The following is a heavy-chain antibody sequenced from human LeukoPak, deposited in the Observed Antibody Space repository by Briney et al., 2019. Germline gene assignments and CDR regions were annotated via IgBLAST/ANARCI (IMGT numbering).Heavy chain of an antibody. Sequence: AGGSLRLSCAASGFTFSSYAMSWVRQAPGKGLEWVSAISGSGGSIYYADSVKGRFTISRDNAKNSLYLQMNSLRPEDTAVYYCAHPYSAYEHFDYWGQGTLVTVSS. CDR1: GFTFSSYA. J-gene: IGHJ4*02. CDR3: AHPYSAYEHFDY. CDR2: ISGSGGSI. V-gene: IGHV3-23*01. D-gene: IGHD5-12*01.